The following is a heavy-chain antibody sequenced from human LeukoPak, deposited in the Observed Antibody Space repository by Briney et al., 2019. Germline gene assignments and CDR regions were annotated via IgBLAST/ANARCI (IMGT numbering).Heavy chain of an antibody. Sequence: GESLRLSCAASGFTFDDYTMHWVRQAPGKGLEWVSLISWDGGSTYYADSVKGRFTISRDNSKNSLYLQMNSLRTEDTALYYCAKLGTDCGSDCVRGSSDAFDIWGQGTMVTVSS. D-gene: IGHD2-21*02. CDR3: AKLGTDCGSDCVRGSSDAFDI. CDR1: GFTFDDYT. CDR2: ISWDGGST. J-gene: IGHJ3*02. V-gene: IGHV3-43*01.